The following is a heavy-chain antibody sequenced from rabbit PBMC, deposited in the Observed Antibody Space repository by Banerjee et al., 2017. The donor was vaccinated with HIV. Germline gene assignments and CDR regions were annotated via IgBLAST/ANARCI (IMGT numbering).Heavy chain of an antibody. D-gene: IGHD4-1*01. CDR1: GFTISSNY. CDR2: IDPIFGTT. V-gene: IGHV1S7*01. CDR3: ARDRGSGWGDAIDP. J-gene: IGHJ2*01. Sequence: QLVESRGGLVTPGGSLKISCQASGFTISSNYWMNWVRQAPGKGLEWIGYIDPIFGTTSYASWVNGRFTISSDNAQNTVDLQMNSLTAADTATYFCARDRGSGWGDAIDPWGQGTLVTVS.